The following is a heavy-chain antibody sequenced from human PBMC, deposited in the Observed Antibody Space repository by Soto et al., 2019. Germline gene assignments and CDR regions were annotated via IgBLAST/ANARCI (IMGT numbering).Heavy chain of an antibody. CDR3: ARTTVRDCSSTSCYVHFAY. V-gene: IGHV4-31*03. J-gene: IGHJ4*02. CDR1: GGSISSGGYY. Sequence: TLSLTCTVSGGSISSGGYYWSWIRQHPGKGLEWIGYIYYSGSTYYNPSLKSRVTISVDTSKNQFSLKLSSVTAADTAVSYCARTTVRDCSSTSCYVHFAYCGQGTLVTVSS. D-gene: IGHD2-2*01. CDR2: IYYSGST.